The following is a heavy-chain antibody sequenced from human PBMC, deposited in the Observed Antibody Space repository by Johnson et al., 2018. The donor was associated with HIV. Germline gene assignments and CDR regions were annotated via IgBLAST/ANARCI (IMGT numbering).Heavy chain of an antibody. Sequence: QVQLMESGGGVVQPGRSLRLSCAASGFTFSTYAMHWVRQAPGKGLEWVAVISYDGSNKYYADSVKGRFTISRDNYKNTLYLQMNSLRAEDTAVYYCARDPDIWGQGTMVTVSS. CDR1: GFTFSTYA. J-gene: IGHJ3*02. CDR3: ARDPDI. V-gene: IGHV3-30*04. CDR2: ISYDGSNK.